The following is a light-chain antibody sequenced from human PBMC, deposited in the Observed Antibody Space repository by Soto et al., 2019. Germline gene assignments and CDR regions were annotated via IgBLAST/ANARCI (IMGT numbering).Light chain of an antibody. Sequence: EIVMTQSPATLSVSPGERATLSCRASQSVSSNLAWYQQKPGQAPRLLIYGASTRATGIPARFSGSGSGTEFTLTLSSLQSEDFAVYYCHQYNNWTPTWTFGQGTQVEIK. CDR1: QSVSSN. CDR2: GAS. CDR3: HQYNNWTPTWT. J-gene: IGKJ1*01. V-gene: IGKV3-15*01.